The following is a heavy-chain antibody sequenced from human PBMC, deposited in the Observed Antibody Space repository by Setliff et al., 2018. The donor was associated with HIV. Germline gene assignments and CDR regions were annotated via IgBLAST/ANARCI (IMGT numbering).Heavy chain of an antibody. J-gene: IGHJ5*02. CDR2: IYTTGST. CDR1: GGSISNYY. CDR3: ARARCSSGWYAWFDP. D-gene: IGHD6-13*01. V-gene: IGHV4-4*08. Sequence: PSETLSLTCTVSGGSISNYYWSWIRQPPGKGLEWIGYIYTTGSTNYNPSLKSRVTISVDTSKNQLSLRLSSVTATDTAVYYCARARCSSGWYAWFDPWGQGTLVTVSS.